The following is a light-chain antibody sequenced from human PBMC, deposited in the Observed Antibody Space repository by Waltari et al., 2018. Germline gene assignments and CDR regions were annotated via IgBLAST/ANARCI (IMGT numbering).Light chain of an antibody. CDR3: LQDHNYPWT. J-gene: IGKJ1*01. CDR2: AAS. V-gene: IGKV1-6*01. CDR1: QDIRSD. Sequence: AIQMTQSPSSLSVSVGDRVPITCRASQDIRSDLGWYQQKPGKAPKLLIYAASSLQSGVPSRFSGSGSGTDFTLTISSLQPEDFASYYCLQDHNYPWTFGQGTTVEIK.